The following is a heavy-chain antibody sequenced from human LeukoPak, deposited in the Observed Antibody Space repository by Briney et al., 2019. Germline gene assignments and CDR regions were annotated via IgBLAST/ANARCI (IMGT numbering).Heavy chain of an antibody. J-gene: IGHJ4*02. CDR2: IYHSGVT. V-gene: IGHV4-30-2*01. CDR1: GGSISSASYY. CDR3: ARDFWSGYFFFDQ. Sequence: PSETLSLTCTVSGGSISSASYYWSWIRQPPGKGLEWIGYIYHSGVTYYNPSLKSRLTISVDTSKNQFSLNLSSVTAADTAVYYCARDFWSGYFFFDQWGQGTLVTVSS. D-gene: IGHD3-3*01.